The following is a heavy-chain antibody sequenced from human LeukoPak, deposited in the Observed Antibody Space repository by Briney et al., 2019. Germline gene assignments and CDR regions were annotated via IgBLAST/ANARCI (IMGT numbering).Heavy chain of an antibody. Sequence: GGSLRLSCAASGFTFSKYWMLWVRQAPGKGLESVSRINTDGTVTTYADSVKGRFTVSRDNADNTMFLQMNSVRDKDTAVYYCATKQWLAPPPDSWGQGTPVTVSS. CDR3: ATKQWLAPPPDS. CDR1: GFTFSKYW. CDR2: INTDGTVT. D-gene: IGHD6-19*01. J-gene: IGHJ4*02. V-gene: IGHV3-74*01.